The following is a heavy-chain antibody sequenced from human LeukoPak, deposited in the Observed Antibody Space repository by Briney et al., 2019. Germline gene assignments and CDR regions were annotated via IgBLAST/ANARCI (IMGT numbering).Heavy chain of an antibody. CDR1: GFTFSSYE. J-gene: IGHJ1*01. CDR3: ARGGTLEYFQH. CDR2: ISSSDSTI. Sequence: GASLSLSCAASGFTFSSYEMNWVRQAPRDRREWVSYISSSDSTIYHAGSVKGRFTISRENAKNSLYLQMNSLRAEDTAVYYCARGGTLEYFQHWGQGTLVTVSS. V-gene: IGHV3-48*03.